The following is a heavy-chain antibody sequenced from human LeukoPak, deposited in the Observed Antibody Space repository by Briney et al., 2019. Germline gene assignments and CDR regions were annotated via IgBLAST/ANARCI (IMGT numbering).Heavy chain of an antibody. CDR3: ARDFSEYYYDRSGLLNNWFDP. D-gene: IGHD3-22*01. V-gene: IGHV1-46*01. CDR1: GYTFTSYY. CDR2: INPSGGST. J-gene: IGHJ5*02. Sequence: ASVKVSCTASGYTFTSYYMHWVRQAPGQGLEWMGIINPSGGSTSYAQKFQGRVTMTRDTSTSTVYMELSSLRSEDTAVYYCARDFSEYYYDRSGLLNNWFDPWGQGTLVTVSS.